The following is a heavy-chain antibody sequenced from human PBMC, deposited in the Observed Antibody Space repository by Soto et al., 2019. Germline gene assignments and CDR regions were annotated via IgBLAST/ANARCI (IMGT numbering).Heavy chain of an antibody. J-gene: IGHJ4*02. CDR3: ARDRAPRGWSYLDL. CDR1: GGSFSDYA. V-gene: IGHV1-69*01. Sequence: QVQLVQSGAEVKKPGSSVKISCKALGGSFSDYAISWVRQAPGQGLELMGGIIPIFGTPNYGQKFQDRVTFTAHESTNTAYMELSRLTSEDMAVYYCARDRAPRGWSYLDLWGQGTQVTVSS. D-gene: IGHD2-15*01. CDR2: IIPIFGTP.